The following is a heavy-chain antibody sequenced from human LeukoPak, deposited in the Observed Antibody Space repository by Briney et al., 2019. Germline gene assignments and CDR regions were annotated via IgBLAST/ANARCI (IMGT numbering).Heavy chain of an antibody. J-gene: IGHJ4*02. Sequence: GGCPRLSCAASGFTASSSYMSSVRATPGEGLEWVSIISNAGITYYAESVKSRFTISRDKSKNTVYLQVNSLRDEDTAVYYCARDLEAANTYYFDYWGQGTMVTVSS. CDR2: ISNAGIT. D-gene: IGHD6-13*01. CDR1: GFTASSSY. V-gene: IGHV3-66*01. CDR3: ARDLEAANTYYFDY.